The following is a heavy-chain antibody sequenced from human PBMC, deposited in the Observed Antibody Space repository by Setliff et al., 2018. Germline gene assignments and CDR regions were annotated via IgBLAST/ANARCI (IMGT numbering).Heavy chain of an antibody. V-gene: IGHV4-39*07. CDR3: ARGDFDIVVVVAADHNWFDP. Sequence: SETLSLTCTVSGGSISSSSYYWGWIRRPPGKGLEWIGSIYYSGSTYYNPSLKSRVTISVDTSKNQFSLKLSSVTAADTAVYYCARGDFDIVVVVAADHNWFDPWGQGTLVTVSS. CDR1: GGSISSSSYY. CDR2: IYYSGST. D-gene: IGHD2-15*01. J-gene: IGHJ5*02.